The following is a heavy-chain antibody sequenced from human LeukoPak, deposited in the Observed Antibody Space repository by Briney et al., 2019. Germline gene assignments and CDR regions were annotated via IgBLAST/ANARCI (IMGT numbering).Heavy chain of an antibody. Sequence: PGGTLRLSCAASGVNFSSYGMHWVRQAPGKGLEWVTYIWFDGSNIHYADSVKGRVTISRDNSKGALYLQMNSLRAEDTAIYYCARDSLPMAVTGPFDHWGQGALVTVSS. J-gene: IGHJ4*02. CDR2: IWFDGSNI. V-gene: IGHV3-33*01. CDR3: ARDSLPMAVTGPFDH. D-gene: IGHD6-19*01. CDR1: GVNFSSYG.